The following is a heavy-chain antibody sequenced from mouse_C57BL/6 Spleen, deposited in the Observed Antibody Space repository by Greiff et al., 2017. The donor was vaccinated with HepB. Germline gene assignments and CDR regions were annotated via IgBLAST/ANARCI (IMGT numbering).Heavy chain of an antibody. CDR3: ARGLYYGSSYGAMDY. D-gene: IGHD1-1*01. V-gene: IGHV1-39*01. CDR1: GYSFTDYN. J-gene: IGHJ4*01. CDR2: INPNYGTT. Sequence: EVKLMESGPELVKPGASVKISCKASGYSFTDYNMNWVKQSNGKSLEWIGVINPNYGTTSYNQKFKGKATLTVDQSSSTAYMQLNSLTSEDSAVYYCARGLYYGSSYGAMDYWGQGTSVTVSS.